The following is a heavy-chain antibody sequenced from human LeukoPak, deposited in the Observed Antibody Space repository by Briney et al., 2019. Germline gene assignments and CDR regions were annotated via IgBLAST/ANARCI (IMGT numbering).Heavy chain of an antibody. Sequence: PGGSLRLSCAASEFTFSNYDMHWVRQATGKGLEWVSTIDTAGNTWYPGSAKGRFTISRENAKNSLTLQMNSLRVGDTAVYYCARAKMPGIQTAGRVNYFEFWGQGTLVTVSS. V-gene: IGHV3-13*01. J-gene: IGHJ4*02. CDR2: IDTAGNT. CDR3: ARAKMPGIQTAGRVNYFEF. D-gene: IGHD6-13*01. CDR1: EFTFSNYD.